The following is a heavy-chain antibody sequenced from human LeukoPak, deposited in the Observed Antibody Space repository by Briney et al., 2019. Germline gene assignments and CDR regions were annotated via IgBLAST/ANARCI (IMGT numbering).Heavy chain of an antibody. J-gene: IGHJ4*02. CDR3: ARAPEDYYDSSGYYYFPNYFDY. CDR1: GGSISSSNW. D-gene: IGHD3-22*01. CDR2: IYHSGST. Sequence: SETLSLTCAVSGGSISSSNWWSWIRQPPGKGLEWIGEIYHSGSTNYNPSLKSRVTISVDTSKNQFSLKLSSVTAADTAVYYCARAPEDYYDSSGYYYFPNYFDYWGQGTLVTVSS. V-gene: IGHV4-4*02.